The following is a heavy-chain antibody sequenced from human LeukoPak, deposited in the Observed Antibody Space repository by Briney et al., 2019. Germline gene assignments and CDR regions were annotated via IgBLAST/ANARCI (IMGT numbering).Heavy chain of an antibody. CDR1: GGSISSGDYY. J-gene: IGHJ3*01. V-gene: IGHV4-30-2*01. D-gene: IGHD2-15*01. CDR3: ANADRFCSGGSCPVPDAFDF. CDR2: IFHSVST. Sequence: SQTLSLTCTVSGGSISSGDYYWSWIRQPPGKGLEWIGYIFHSVSTYYNTSLKSRVTISVDRSKNQFSLKLSSVTAADTAVYYCANADRFCSGGSCPVPDAFDFWGQGTMVTVSS.